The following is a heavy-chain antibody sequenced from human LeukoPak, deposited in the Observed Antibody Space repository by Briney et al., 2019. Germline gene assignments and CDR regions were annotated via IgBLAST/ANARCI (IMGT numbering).Heavy chain of an antibody. D-gene: IGHD6-13*01. J-gene: IGHJ4*02. Sequence: SETLSLTCTVSGGSISTYYWNWNRQPLGKGLEWIGFIYYTGSTNYNPSLGSRVTISVDTSKNQFSLILSSVTAADTAVYYCARRNSWYSYFDYWGQGTLVTVSS. CDR2: IYYTGST. CDR3: ARRNSWYSYFDY. V-gene: IGHV4-59*01. CDR1: GGSISTYY.